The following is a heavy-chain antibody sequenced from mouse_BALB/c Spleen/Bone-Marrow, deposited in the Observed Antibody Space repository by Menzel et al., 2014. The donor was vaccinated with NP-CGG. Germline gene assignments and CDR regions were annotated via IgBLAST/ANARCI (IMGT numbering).Heavy chain of an antibody. J-gene: IGHJ3*01. Sequence: EVKLVESGPDLVKPSQSLSLTCTVTGYSITSGYSWHWIRQFPGNKLEWMGYIHYSGSTNYNPSLKSRISITRDTSKNQFFLQLNSVTTEDTATYCCARDYYGWFAYWGQGTLVTVSA. CDR1: GYSITSGYS. V-gene: IGHV3-1*02. CDR2: IHYSGST. D-gene: IGHD1-1*01. CDR3: ARDYYGWFAY.